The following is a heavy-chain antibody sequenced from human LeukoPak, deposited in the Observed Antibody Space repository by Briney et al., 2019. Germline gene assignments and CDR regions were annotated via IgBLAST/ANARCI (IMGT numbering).Heavy chain of an antibody. CDR3: AKDRVVVVSNDFDY. D-gene: IGHD2-21*01. J-gene: IGHJ4*02. CDR2: ISYDGRNK. V-gene: IGHV3-30*18. Sequence: PGGSLRLSCAGSGFTFSTYGMHWVRQAPGKGLEWVAVISYDGRNKNYTDSVKGRFTISRDNSRNTLYLQMNSLRLEDTAVYYCAKDRVVVVSNDFDYWGQGTLVTVSS. CDR1: GFTFSTYG.